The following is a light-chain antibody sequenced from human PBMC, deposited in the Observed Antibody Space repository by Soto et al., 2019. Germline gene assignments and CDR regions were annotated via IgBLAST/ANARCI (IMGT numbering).Light chain of an antibody. CDR1: QYVSNK. J-gene: IGKJ5*01. Sequence: EIVMTQSPATLSVSPGERVTLSCRASQYVSNKVAWYQQKPGQAPSLLILGASTRATGVPDRFSGSGSGTDFTLSISRLEVEDFAVYHCQQYGNAPITFGQGTRLEIK. CDR3: QQYGNAPIT. CDR2: GAS. V-gene: IGKV3-15*01.